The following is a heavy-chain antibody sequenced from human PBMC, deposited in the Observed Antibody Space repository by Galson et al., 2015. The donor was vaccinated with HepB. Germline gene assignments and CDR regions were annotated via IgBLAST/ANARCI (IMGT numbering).Heavy chain of an antibody. Sequence: SVKVSCKASGYTFTSYGISWVRQAPGQGLEWMGWISAYNGNTNYAPKLQGRVTMTTDTSTSTAYMELRSLRSDDTAVYYCARGAWYYYDSSGYYYPFDYWGQGTLVTVSS. CDR1: GYTFTSYG. D-gene: IGHD3-22*01. CDR3: ARGAWYYYDSSGYYYPFDY. J-gene: IGHJ4*02. V-gene: IGHV1-18*04. CDR2: ISAYNGNT.